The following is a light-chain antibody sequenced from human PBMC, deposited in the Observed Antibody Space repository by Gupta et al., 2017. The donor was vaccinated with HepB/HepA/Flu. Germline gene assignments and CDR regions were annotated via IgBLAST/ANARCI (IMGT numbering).Light chain of an antibody. Sequence: QSALTQPASVSGSPGQSITISCTGTSSDVGGYNYVSWYQQHPGKAPKLMIYDVSDRPSGVSNRFSGSKSGNTASLAISGLQAEDEADYYCCSYTSRSTWVFGGGTKLTVL. CDR2: DVS. J-gene: IGLJ3*02. CDR1: SSDVGGYNY. CDR3: CSYTSRSTWV. V-gene: IGLV2-14*03.